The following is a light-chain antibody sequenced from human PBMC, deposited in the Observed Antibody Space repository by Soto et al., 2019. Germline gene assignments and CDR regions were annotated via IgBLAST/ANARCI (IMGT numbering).Light chain of an antibody. CDR3: QQYASSPLT. J-gene: IGKJ4*01. CDR1: QSVRRSY. V-gene: IGKV3-20*01. Sequence: EIVLPQSPGTLSLSPGEKATLSCKASQSVRRSYLAWYQQKFGQAPRLLIYGAFSRGTGIPDRFSGSGSGTDFTLTISRLEPEDSAVYYCQQYASSPLTFGGGTKVEIK. CDR2: GAF.